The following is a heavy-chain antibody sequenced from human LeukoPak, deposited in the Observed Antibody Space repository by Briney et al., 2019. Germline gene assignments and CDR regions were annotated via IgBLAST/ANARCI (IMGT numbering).Heavy chain of an antibody. J-gene: IGHJ4*02. CDR1: GGSFSGYY. CDR3: ARDGIAAAGTFDY. CDR2: INHSGST. V-gene: IGHV4-34*01. Sequence: SETLSLTCAVYGGSFSGYYWSWIRQPPGKGLEWIGEINHSGSTNYNPSPKSRVTISVDTSKNQFSLKLSSVTAADTAVYYCARDGIAAAGTFDYWGQGTLVTVSS. D-gene: IGHD6-13*01.